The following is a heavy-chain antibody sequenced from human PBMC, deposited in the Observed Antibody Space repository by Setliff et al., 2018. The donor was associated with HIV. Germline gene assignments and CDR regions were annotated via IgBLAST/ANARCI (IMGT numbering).Heavy chain of an antibody. CDR1: GGSISTSNYY. Sequence: SETLSLTCILSGGSISTSNYYWGWIRQPPGKGLEWIGYIYHSGSAIYNPSLSSRVIISVDRSKNQLSLKMNSVTAADTAVYYCARRRFGESPNWFDPWGQGTLVTVSS. CDR2: IYHSGSA. J-gene: IGHJ5*02. CDR3: ARRRFGESPNWFDP. D-gene: IGHD3-10*01. V-gene: IGHV4-39*07.